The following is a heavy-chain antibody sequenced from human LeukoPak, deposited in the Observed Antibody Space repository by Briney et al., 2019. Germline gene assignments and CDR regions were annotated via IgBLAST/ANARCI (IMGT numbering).Heavy chain of an antibody. CDR1: GYTSTSYD. D-gene: IGHD6-6*01. Sequence: GASVKVPRKASGYTSTSYDINWVRQATGQGLEWMGWMNPNSGNTGYAQKFQGRVTMTRNTSISTAYMELSSLRSEDTAVYYCARAGSSSVHYYYYMDVWGKGTTVTVSS. CDR3: ARAGSSSVHYYYYMDV. J-gene: IGHJ6*03. CDR2: MNPNSGNT. V-gene: IGHV1-8*01.